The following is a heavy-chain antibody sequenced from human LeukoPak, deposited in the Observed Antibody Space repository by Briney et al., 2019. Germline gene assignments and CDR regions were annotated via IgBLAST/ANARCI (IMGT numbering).Heavy chain of an antibody. J-gene: IGHJ4*02. V-gene: IGHV4-59*01. D-gene: IGHD3-3*01. CDR1: GGAISSYY. CDR3: ARGWNYGDY. Sequence: SETLSLTCTVPGGAISSYYWSWIRQPPGKGLEWIGYVSYTGDASQNPSLRGRVTMSVDTSNNQVSLELSSVTAADTAVYYCARGWNYGDYWGQGTPVTVSS. CDR2: VSYTGDA.